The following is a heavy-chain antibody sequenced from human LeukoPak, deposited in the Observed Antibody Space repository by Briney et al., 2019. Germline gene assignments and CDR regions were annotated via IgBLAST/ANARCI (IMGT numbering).Heavy chain of an antibody. CDR1: GGSISGSNW. Sequence: SGTLSLTCAVSGGSISGSNWWSWVRRPPGKGLEWIGEIYHSGSTNYNPSLKSRVTISVDKSKNQFSLKLSSVTAADTAVYYCARDRSGKNRSGGSSYRFDPWGQGTLVTVSS. D-gene: IGHD2-15*01. V-gene: IGHV4-4*02. CDR3: ARDRSGKNRSGGSSYRFDP. J-gene: IGHJ5*02. CDR2: IYHSGST.